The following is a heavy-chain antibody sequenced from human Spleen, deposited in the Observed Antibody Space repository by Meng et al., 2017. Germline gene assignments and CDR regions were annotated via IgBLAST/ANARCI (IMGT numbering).Heavy chain of an antibody. CDR1: GYTFTGYQ. V-gene: IGHV1-2*02. CDR2: INPTSGGT. D-gene: IGHD3-22*01. J-gene: IGHJ4*02. Sequence: ASVKVSCKASGYTFTGYQMHWVRQAPGQGLEWMGWINPTSGGTNLAQKFQGRVTMTRDTSISTAYMELNSLTSDDTAVFYCARRASSAYWSQYYFDYWGQGTLVTVSS. CDR3: ARRASSAYWSQYYFDY.